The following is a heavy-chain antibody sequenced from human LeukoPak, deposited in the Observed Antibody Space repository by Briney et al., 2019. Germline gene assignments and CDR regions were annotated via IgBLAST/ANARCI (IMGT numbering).Heavy chain of an antibody. CDR3: ARAKYYGDYFDY. V-gene: IGHV4-39*01. Sequence: PSETLSLTCTVSGGSISSSSYYWGWIRQPPGKGLEWIGSNYYSGSTYYNLSLKSRVTISVDTSKSQLSLKLSSVTAADTAIYYCARAKYYGDYFDYWGQGTLVTVSS. J-gene: IGHJ4*02. D-gene: IGHD4-17*01. CDR1: GGSISSSSYY. CDR2: NYYSGST.